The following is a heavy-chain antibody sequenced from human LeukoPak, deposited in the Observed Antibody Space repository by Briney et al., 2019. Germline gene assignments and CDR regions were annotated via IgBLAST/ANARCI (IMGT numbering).Heavy chain of an antibody. J-gene: IGHJ4*02. Sequence: SGLTLVNPTQTLTLTCTFSGFSLSAGRVGVGWIRQPPGKALEWLALIYWDDDKRYSPSLKSRLTITKDTSKNQVAFTMTNMDPVDTATYYCAHRQHIMGATRFDYWGQGTLVTVSP. CDR3: AHRQHIMGATRFDY. V-gene: IGHV2-5*02. CDR1: GFSLSAGRVG. CDR2: IYWDDDK. D-gene: IGHD1-26*01.